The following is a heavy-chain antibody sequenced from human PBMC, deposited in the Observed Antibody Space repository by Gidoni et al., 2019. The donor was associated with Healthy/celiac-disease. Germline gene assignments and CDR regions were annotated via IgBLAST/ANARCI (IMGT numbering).Heavy chain of an antibody. J-gene: IGHJ6*02. CDR2: TLYDGSNK. V-gene: IGHV3-30*18. D-gene: IGHD4-17*01. Sequence: QVQLVESGGGVVQPGRSLRLSCAASGFTFSSCGMHWVRQAPGEGLEWVAVTLYDGSNKNYADSVKGRFTISRDNSKNTLYLQMNSLRAEDTAVYYCAKVEEDGDYSYYYYGMDVWGQGTTVTVSS. CDR3: AKVEEDGDYSYYYYGMDV. CDR1: GFTFSSCG.